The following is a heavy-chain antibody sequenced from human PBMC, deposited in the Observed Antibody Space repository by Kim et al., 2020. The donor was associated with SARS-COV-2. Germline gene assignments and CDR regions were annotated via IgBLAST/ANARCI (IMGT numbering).Heavy chain of an antibody. J-gene: IGHJ6*02. CDR3: AREGCTNGVCYFFYGMDV. D-gene: IGHD2-8*01. Sequence: KGRFTISRDNAKNSLYRQMNSLRAEDTAVYYCAREGCTNGVCYFFYGMDVWGQGTTVTVSS. V-gene: IGHV3-11*01.